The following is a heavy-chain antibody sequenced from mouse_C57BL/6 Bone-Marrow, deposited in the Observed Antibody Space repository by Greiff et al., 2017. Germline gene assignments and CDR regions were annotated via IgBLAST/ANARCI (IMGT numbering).Heavy chain of an antibody. Sequence: VQLQQSGAELVRPGASVKLSCTASGFNIKDDYMHWVKQRPEQGLEWIGWIDPENGDTEYASKFQGKATITADTSSNKAYLQLSSLTSEDTAVYYCTTAVRAPFAYWGQGTLVTVSA. CDR3: TTAVRAPFAY. V-gene: IGHV14-4*01. D-gene: IGHD3-3*01. CDR1: GFNIKDDY. J-gene: IGHJ3*01. CDR2: IDPENGDT.